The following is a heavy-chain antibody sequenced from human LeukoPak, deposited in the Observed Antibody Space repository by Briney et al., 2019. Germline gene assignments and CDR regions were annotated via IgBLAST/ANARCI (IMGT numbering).Heavy chain of an antibody. CDR2: IFPGDSDI. CDR3: ASDYGYSYGSSS. CDR1: GYSFSNYW. V-gene: IGHV5-51*01. J-gene: IGHJ5*02. Sequence: GESLKISCQGSGYSFSNYWIGWVRQMPGKGLEWMGIIFPGDSDIRYSPSFQGQVTISVDTSTSTAYLQWNSLRASDTAMYYCASDYGYSYGSSSWGQGTLVTVSS. D-gene: IGHD5-18*01.